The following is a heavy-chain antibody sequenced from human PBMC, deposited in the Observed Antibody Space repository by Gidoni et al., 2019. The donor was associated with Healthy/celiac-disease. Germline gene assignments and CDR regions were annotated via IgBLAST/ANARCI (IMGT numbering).Heavy chain of an antibody. V-gene: IGHV3-73*01. J-gene: IGHJ5*02. Sequence: EVQLVESGGGLVQPGGSLKLSCAASGFTFSGSAMHWFRQASGKGLEWVGRIRRKANSYATAYAASVKGRFTISRDDSKNTAYLQMNSLKTEDTAVYYCTRHPPCGGDCYSNPDQNWFDPWGQGTLVTVSS. CDR2: IRRKANSYAT. D-gene: IGHD2-21*02. CDR1: GFTFSGSA. CDR3: TRHPPCGGDCYSNPDQNWFDP.